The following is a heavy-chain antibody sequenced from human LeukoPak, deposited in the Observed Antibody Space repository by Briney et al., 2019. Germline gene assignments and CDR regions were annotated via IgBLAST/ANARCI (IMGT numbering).Heavy chain of an antibody. J-gene: IGHJ4*02. D-gene: IGHD3-16*01. Sequence: GGSLRLSCAASGFTFSNFAMSWLRQAPGKGLQWVSAISDSGGGTFYADSVKGRFTISRDNSKNTLYLQMNSLRAEDTAVYYCAKVGVGWVAFEYWGQGTLVTVSS. V-gene: IGHV3-23*01. CDR3: AKVGVGWVAFEY. CDR1: GFTFSNFA. CDR2: ISDSGGGT.